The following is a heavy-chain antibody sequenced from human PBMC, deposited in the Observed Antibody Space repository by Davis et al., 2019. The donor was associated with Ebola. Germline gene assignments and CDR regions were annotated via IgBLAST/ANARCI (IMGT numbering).Heavy chain of an antibody. J-gene: IGHJ6*03. CDR2: IHQSGST. CDR1: GESFSAYY. CDR3: ARGAPLQLWRYSYYYMDL. Sequence: PGGSLRLSCAVYGESFSAYYWNWIRQSPGKGLEWIGEIHQSGSTNYNPSLKSRVTMSMDSPKNQFSLKVNSLTAADTAVYYCARGAPLQLWRYSYYYMDLWGIGATVTVSS. D-gene: IGHD5-18*01. V-gene: IGHV4-34*01.